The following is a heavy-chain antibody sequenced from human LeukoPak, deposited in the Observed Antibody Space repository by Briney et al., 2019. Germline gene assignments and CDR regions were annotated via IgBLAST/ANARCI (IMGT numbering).Heavy chain of an antibody. CDR3: ARHRYYYRSGSYYGAPYYMDV. Sequence: SETLSLTCTVSGGSISSSSYYWGWIRQPPGKGLEWIGSIYYSGSTYYNPSLKSRVTISLDTSKNQFSLKLSSVTAADTAVYYCARHRYYYRSGSYYGAPYYMDVWGKGTTVTVSS. CDR2: IYYSGST. J-gene: IGHJ6*03. CDR1: GGSISSSSYY. V-gene: IGHV4-39*01. D-gene: IGHD3-10*01.